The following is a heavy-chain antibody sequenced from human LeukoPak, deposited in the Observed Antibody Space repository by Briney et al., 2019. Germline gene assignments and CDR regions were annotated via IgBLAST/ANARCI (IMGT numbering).Heavy chain of an antibody. J-gene: IGHJ4*02. CDR2: ISAYNGNT. D-gene: IGHD3-16*02. V-gene: IGHV1-18*01. CDR1: GYTFTSYG. CDR3: ARDPMTYFDYVWGSYRYTGFDY. Sequence: ASVKVSCKASGYTFTSYGISWVRQAPGQGLEWMGWISAYNGNTNYAQKLQGRVTMTTDTSTSTAYMELRSLRSDDTAVYYCARDPMTYFDYVWGSYRYTGFDYWGQGTLVTVSS.